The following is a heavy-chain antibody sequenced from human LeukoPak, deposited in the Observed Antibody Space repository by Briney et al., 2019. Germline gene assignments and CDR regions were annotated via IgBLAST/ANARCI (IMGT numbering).Heavy chain of an antibody. CDR1: GGSISSGDYY. CDR3: ARQQRGDIVVVPAAPTLFDY. J-gene: IGHJ4*02. D-gene: IGHD2-2*01. Sequence: SETLSLTCTVSGGSISSGDYYWSWIRQPPGKGLEWIGYIYYSGSTYYNPSLKSRVTISVDTSKNQFSLKLSSVTAADTAVYYCARQQRGDIVVVPAAPTLFDYWGQGTLVTVSS. CDR2: IYYSGST. V-gene: IGHV4-30-4*08.